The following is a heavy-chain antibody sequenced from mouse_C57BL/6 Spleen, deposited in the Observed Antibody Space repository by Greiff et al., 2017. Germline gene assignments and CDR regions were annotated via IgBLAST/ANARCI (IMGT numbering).Heavy chain of an antibody. CDR2: ISDGGSYT. Sequence: DVMLMESGGGLVKPGGSLKLSCAASGFTFSCYAMSWVRQTPEKRLEWVATISDGGSYTYYPDNVKGRFTISRDNAKNNLYLQMSHLKSEDTAMYYCARDNSNYWYFDVWGTGTTVTVSS. CDR3: ARDNSNYWYFDV. J-gene: IGHJ1*03. V-gene: IGHV5-4*01. CDR1: GFTFSCYA. D-gene: IGHD2-5*01.